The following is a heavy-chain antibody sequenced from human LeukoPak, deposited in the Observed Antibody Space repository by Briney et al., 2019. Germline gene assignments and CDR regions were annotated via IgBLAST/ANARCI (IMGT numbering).Heavy chain of an antibody. CDR1: VFTVSSNY. CDR3: ARDSSRTGRYFDWLLFDY. D-gene: IGHD3-9*01. Sequence: GGSLRLSCAASVFTVSSNYMSWVRQAPGKGLEWVSVIYSGGSTYYADSVKGRFTISRDNSKNTLYPQMNSLRAEDTAVYYCARDSSRTGRYFDWLLFDYWGQGTLVTVSS. CDR2: IYSGGST. V-gene: IGHV3-66*01. J-gene: IGHJ4*02.